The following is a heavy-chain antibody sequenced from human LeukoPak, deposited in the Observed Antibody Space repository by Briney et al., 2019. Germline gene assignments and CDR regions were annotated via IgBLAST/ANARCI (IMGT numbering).Heavy chain of an antibody. Sequence: PGGSLRLSCAASGFTFSSYAMHWVRQAPGKGLEWVAVISYDGSNKYYADSVKGRFTISRDNSKNTLYLQMNSLRAEDTAVYYCARDDYYDSSGYYSCWGQGTLVTVSS. CDR1: GFTFSSYA. CDR3: ARDDYYDSSGYYSC. D-gene: IGHD3-22*01. J-gene: IGHJ4*02. CDR2: ISYDGSNK. V-gene: IGHV3-30-3*01.